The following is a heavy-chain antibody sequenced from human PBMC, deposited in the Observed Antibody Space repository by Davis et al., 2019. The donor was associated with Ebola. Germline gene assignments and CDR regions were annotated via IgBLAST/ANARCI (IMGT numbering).Heavy chain of an antibody. D-gene: IGHD6-19*01. Sequence: GESLKISCAGSGFTFSTYAMTWVRQAPGKGLERVSRISGSGDNPHYADSVKGRFTISRDNSKNTLYLQMNSLRAEDTAVFYCAKRATVTVAGVYYYNAMGVWGKGTTVTVSS. CDR2: ISGSGDNP. CDR1: GFTFSTYA. J-gene: IGHJ6*04. V-gene: IGHV3-23*01. CDR3: AKRATVTVAGVYYYNAMGV.